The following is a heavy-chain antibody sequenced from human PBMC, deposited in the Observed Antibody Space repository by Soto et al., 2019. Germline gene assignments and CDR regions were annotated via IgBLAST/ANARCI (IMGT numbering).Heavy chain of an antibody. D-gene: IGHD3-16*01. CDR1: GFTFSSYA. CDR3: AKAPVDYVWGSYDY. Sequence: SLRLSCAASGFTFSSYAMSWVRQAPGKGLEWVSAISGSGGSTYYADSVKGRFTISRDNSKNTLYLQMNSLRAEDTAVYYCAKAPVDYVWGSYDYWGQGTLVTVSS. CDR2: ISGSGGST. J-gene: IGHJ4*02. V-gene: IGHV3-23*01.